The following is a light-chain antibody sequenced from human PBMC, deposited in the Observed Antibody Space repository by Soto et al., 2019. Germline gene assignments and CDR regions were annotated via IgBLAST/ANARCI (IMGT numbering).Light chain of an antibody. Sequence: QSVLTQPPSVSAAPGQKVTISCSGRSSNIGNNYVSWYQQLPGTAPKLLIYDNNKRPSGIPDRFSGSKSGTSGTLDITGLQTGDEADYYCATWDGSLSAEVFGAGTKLTVL. CDR2: DNN. J-gene: IGLJ2*01. V-gene: IGLV1-51*01. CDR1: SSNIGNNY. CDR3: ATWDGSLSAEV.